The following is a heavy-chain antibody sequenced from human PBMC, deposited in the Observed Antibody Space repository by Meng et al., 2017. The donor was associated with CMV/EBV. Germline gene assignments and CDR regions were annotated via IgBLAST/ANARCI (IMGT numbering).Heavy chain of an antibody. Sequence: GGSLRLSCTASGFTFSTYDFHWVRQPTGKGLEWVSSIGTVGDTYSIGSVKGRFIISREDAKNSLYLQMNSLRAEDTAVYYCARVLRFLEWLGGLGMDVWGQGTTVTVSS. D-gene: IGHD3-3*01. CDR2: IGTVGDT. CDR1: GFTFSTYD. V-gene: IGHV3-13*01. CDR3: ARVLRFLEWLGGLGMDV. J-gene: IGHJ6*02.